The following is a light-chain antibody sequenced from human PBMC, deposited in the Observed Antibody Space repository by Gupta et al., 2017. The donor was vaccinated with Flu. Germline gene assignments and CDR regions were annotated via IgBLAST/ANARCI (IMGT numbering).Light chain of an antibody. Sequence: VLITECPLSLPVTLGQPASISCRPSQRVVYSDRNTFLDCFQQRPGQSPRRLIYEVSNRDSGDPDRFSGGGSGTDFTLESSRGGAEEVWGYYGKKGKHPWTFGQGTKVEIK. J-gene: IGKJ2*02. V-gene: IGKV2-30*01. CDR1: QRVVYSDRNTF. CDR2: EVS. CDR3: KKGKHPWT.